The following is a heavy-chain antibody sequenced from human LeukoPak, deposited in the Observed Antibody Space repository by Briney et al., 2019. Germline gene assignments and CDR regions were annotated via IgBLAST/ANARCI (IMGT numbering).Heavy chain of an antibody. D-gene: IGHD3-22*01. Sequence: PSETLSLTCTVFGDSVSSTTYSWGWIRQPPGKGLEWIGNIYYNVNTYYKPSLKSRVTISVDTSKNQVSLRLSSVTAADTALYYCATSDYDSSGRAFHIWGQGTMVTVSS. J-gene: IGHJ3*02. CDR3: ATSDYDSSGRAFHI. CDR2: IYYNVNT. CDR1: GDSVSSTTYS. V-gene: IGHV4-39*01.